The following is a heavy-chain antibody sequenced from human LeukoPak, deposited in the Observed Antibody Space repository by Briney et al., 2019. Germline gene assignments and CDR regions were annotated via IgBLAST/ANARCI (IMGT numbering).Heavy chain of an antibody. Sequence: PGGSLRLSCAASGFTVSSNYMSWVRQAPGKGLEWVSVIYSGGGTYYADSVKGRFTISRDNSKNTLYLQMNSLRAEDTAVYYCARAICSGGSCAIDYWGQGTLVTVSS. J-gene: IGHJ4*02. V-gene: IGHV3-53*01. CDR1: GFTVSSNY. CDR3: ARAICSGGSCAIDY. CDR2: IYSGGGT. D-gene: IGHD2-15*01.